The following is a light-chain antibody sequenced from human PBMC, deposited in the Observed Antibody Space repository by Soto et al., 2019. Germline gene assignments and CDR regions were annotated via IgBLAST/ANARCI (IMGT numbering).Light chain of an antibody. CDR1: QSVRNK. CDR2: GAS. Sequence: IVMTKSPATLSVSPGERASLSCRAGQSVRNKLAWYQQKPGQAPRLLIYGASTRASGIPARFSGSGSGTEFTLTISSLQSEDFAVYHCQHYSDWPLTFCGVTKVGIK. V-gene: IGKV3-15*01. J-gene: IGKJ4*01. CDR3: QHYSDWPLT.